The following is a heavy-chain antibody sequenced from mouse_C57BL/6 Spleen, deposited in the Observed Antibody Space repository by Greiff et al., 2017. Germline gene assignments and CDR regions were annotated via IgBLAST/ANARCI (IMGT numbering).Heavy chain of an antibody. CDR3: ARSSIYYYGMDY. Sequence: QVQLQQPGAELVRPGSSVKLSCKASGYTFTSYWMHWVKQRPIQGLEWIGNIDPSNSETHYNQKFKDKATLTVDKSSSTAYMQLSSLTSEDSAVYYCARSSIYYYGMDYWGQGTTLTVSS. V-gene: IGHV1-52*01. CDR2: IDPSNSET. J-gene: IGHJ2*01. D-gene: IGHD1-1*01. CDR1: GYTFTSYW.